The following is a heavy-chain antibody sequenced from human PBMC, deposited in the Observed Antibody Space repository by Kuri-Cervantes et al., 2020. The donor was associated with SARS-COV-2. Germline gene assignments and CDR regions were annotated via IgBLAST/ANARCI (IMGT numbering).Heavy chain of an antibody. CDR2: IIPILGTA. J-gene: IGHJ4*02. D-gene: IGHD6-13*01. V-gene: IGHV1-69*04. CDR3: ARDEAARPYYFDY. CDR1: GGTFSSYA. Sequence: SVKVSCKASGGTFSSYAISWVRQAPGQRLEWMERIIPILGTANYAQKFQGRVTITADKSTSTAYMELSSLRSEDTAVYYCARDEAARPYYFDYWGQGTLVTVSS.